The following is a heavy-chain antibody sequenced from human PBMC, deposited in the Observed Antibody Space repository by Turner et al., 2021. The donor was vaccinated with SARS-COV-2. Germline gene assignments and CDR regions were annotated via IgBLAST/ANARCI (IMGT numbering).Heavy chain of an antibody. Sequence: QVHLLQSGAEVKTPGASVKVSCKVSGYTLSELSIHWVRQAPGKGPVWMGGFNPEDGEPIYAQMFQGRFSLTEDTSTDTLYMELSSLRSEDTAVYYCATSWELPDAYFDSWGQGTLVTVSS. J-gene: IGHJ4*02. CDR3: ATSWELPDAYFDS. CDR2: FNPEDGEP. CDR1: GYTLSELS. V-gene: IGHV1-24*01. D-gene: IGHD1-7*01.